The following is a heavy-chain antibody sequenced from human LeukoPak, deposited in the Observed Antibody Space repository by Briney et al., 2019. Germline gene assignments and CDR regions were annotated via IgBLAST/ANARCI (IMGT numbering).Heavy chain of an antibody. V-gene: IGHV3-48*02. CDR2: ISTTSSTI. Sequence: GGSQRLSCAASGFTFGSYGMSWVRQAPGKGLEWVSYISTTSSTIYYADSVKGRFTISRDNAQNPLYLQMNSLRDEDTAVYYCARYCTSGSCNSDHWGQGTLVTVT. J-gene: IGHJ5*02. D-gene: IGHD2-15*01. CDR3: ARYCTSGSCNSDH. CDR1: GFTFGSYG.